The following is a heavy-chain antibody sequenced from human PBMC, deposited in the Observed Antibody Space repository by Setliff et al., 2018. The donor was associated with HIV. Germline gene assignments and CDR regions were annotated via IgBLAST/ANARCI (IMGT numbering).Heavy chain of an antibody. J-gene: IGHJ1*01. V-gene: IGHV4-4*07. CDR1: GGSISSYY. D-gene: IGHD3-22*01. CDR2: IYSSGST. Sequence: PSETLSLTCTVSGGSISSYYGSWIRQSAGKGLEWIGRIYSSGSTNYNPSLKSRVTMSVDTSKNQFSLKLSSVTAADTAVYYCASTYYYDSLHFQGWGQGTLVTVSS. CDR3: ASTYYYDSLHFQG.